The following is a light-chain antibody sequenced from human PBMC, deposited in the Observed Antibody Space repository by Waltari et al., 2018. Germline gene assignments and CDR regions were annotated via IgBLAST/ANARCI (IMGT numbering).Light chain of an antibody. Sequence: EIVMTQSPATLSVSPGERATLSCRASQSVSSNLALYQQKPGQAPRLLIYDASTRATDIPARFSGGGSGTEFTLTISSLQSEDFAVYYCQQYNDWPQTFGQGTKVEIK. CDR3: QQYNDWPQT. J-gene: IGKJ1*01. V-gene: IGKV3-15*01. CDR1: QSVSSN. CDR2: DAS.